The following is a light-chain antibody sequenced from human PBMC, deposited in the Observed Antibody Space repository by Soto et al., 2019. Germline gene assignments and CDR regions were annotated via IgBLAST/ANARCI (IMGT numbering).Light chain of an antibody. CDR3: QTWDTGARVV. CDR1: SGHSSYA. V-gene: IGLV4-69*01. Sequence: QLVLTQSPSASASVGVSVKLTCTLSSGHSSYAIAWHQQQPEKGPRYLMKLSSDGSHSKGDGIPDRFSGSSSGAERYLTISSLQSEDEPDYYCQTWDTGARVVFGGGTKVTVL. J-gene: IGLJ2*01. CDR2: LSSDGSH.